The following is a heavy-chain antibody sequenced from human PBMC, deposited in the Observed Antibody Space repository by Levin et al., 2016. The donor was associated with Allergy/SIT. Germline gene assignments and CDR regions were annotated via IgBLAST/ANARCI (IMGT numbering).Heavy chain of an antibody. V-gene: IGHV1-69*04. CDR1: GGSFSTYA. Sequence: SVKVSCKASGGSFSTYAINWVRQAPGQGLEWLGRIIPIQNGPNYAPKFQGRLSISADTSTGTAYMELNSLRSEDTAIYYCARDGVEGRINYYHGMDVWGQGTTVTV. CDR3: ARDGVEGRINYYHGMDV. CDR2: IIPIQNGP. J-gene: IGHJ6*02. D-gene: IGHD3-10*01.